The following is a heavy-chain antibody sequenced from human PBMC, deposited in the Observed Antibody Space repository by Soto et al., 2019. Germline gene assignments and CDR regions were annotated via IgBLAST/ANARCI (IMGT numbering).Heavy chain of an antibody. CDR3: ASSGMVVTAIFDY. Sequence: LRLSCAASGFTFSSYAMHWVRQAPGKGLEWVAVISYDGSNKYYADSVKGRFTISRDNSKNTLYLQMNSLRAEDTAMYYCASSGMVVTAIFDYWGQGTLVTVSS. CDR2: ISYDGSNK. CDR1: GFTFSSYA. V-gene: IGHV3-30-3*01. J-gene: IGHJ4*02. D-gene: IGHD2-21*02.